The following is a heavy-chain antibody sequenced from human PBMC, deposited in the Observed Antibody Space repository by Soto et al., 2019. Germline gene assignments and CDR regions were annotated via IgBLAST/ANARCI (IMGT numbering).Heavy chain of an antibody. J-gene: IGHJ4*02. CDR3: ARGLGWRRGPFDF. V-gene: IGHV3-48*02. Sequence: LRLSCAASGFTFSSYSMNWVRQAPGKGLEWLSYISSSSNTIFYADSVNGRFTISRDSANCSLYLQLNSLRDDDTAVYFCARGLGWRRGPFDFWGQGTPVTVSS. CDR2: ISSSSNTI. CDR1: GFTFSSYS. D-gene: IGHD2-21*01.